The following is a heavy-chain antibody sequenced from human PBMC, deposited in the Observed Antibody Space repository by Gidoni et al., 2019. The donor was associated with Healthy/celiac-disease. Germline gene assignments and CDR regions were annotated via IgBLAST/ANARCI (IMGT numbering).Heavy chain of an antibody. V-gene: IGHV3-23*01. D-gene: IGHD2-15*01. CDR3: AKAGYCSGGSCYDYFDY. J-gene: IGHJ4*02. CDR1: GFTFSSYA. Sequence: EVQLLESGGGLVQPGGSLRLSCAASGFTFSSYAMSWVRQAPGKGLEWVSAISGSGGSTYYADSVKGRFTISRDNSKNTLYLQMNSLRAEDTAVYYCAKAGYCSGGSCYDYFDYWGQGTLVTVSS. CDR2: ISGSGGST.